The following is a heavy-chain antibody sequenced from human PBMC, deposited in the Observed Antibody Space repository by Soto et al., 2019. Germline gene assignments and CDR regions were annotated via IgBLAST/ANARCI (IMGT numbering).Heavy chain of an antibody. J-gene: IGHJ6*02. CDR2: ISYDGSNK. Sequence: QVQLVESGGGVVQPGRSLRLSCAASGFTFSSYGMHWVRQAPGKGLEWVAVISYDGSNKYYADSVKGRFTISRDNSKNTLYLQMNSLRAEDTAVYYCAKAWFGEFYRDGMDVWGQGTTVTVSS. CDR1: GFTFSSYG. D-gene: IGHD3-10*01. CDR3: AKAWFGEFYRDGMDV. V-gene: IGHV3-30*18.